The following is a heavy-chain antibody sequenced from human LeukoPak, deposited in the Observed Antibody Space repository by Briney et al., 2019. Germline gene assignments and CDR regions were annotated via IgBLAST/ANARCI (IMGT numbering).Heavy chain of an antibody. D-gene: IGHD4-11*01. CDR3: ERDDYSNYVGGNYYYYYYMDV. CDR1: GYSISSGYY. CDR2: IYHSGST. J-gene: IGHJ6*03. Sequence: PSETLSLTWAVSGYSISSGYYWGWIRQPPGKGVEWIGSIYHSGSTYYNPSLKSRVPISVDPSKNPLSLNLSSDTAADTALFFFERDDYSNYVGGNYYYYYYMDVWGKGTTVTVSS. V-gene: IGHV4-38-2*02.